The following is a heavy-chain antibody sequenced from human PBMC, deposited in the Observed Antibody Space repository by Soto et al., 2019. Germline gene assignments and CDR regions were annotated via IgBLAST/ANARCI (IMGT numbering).Heavy chain of an antibody. V-gene: IGHV3-7*01. CDR2: MRLDGSNK. D-gene: IGHD6-19*01. J-gene: IGHJ3*01. Sequence: GGSLRLSCIASGFDFSTYWMSWVRQAPGKGLEWVANMRLDGSNKYHADSVRGRFTISRDNAKNSPYLQMSNLRVEDTAVYYCARDREQWRGDVYDVWGQGTMVTVSS. CDR1: GFDFSTYW. CDR3: ARDREQWRGDVYDV.